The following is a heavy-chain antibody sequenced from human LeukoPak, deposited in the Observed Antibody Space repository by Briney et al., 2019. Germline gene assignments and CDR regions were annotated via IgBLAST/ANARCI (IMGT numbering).Heavy chain of an antibody. CDR1: GGSISSYY. CDR2: IYYSGST. CDR3: ARATVTTEAFDI. Sequence: PSETLFLTCTVSGGSISSYYWSWIRQPPGKGLEWIGYIYYSGSTNYNPSLKSRVTISVDTSKNQFSLKLSSVTAADTAVYYCARATVTTEAFDIWGQGTMVTVSS. D-gene: IGHD4-17*01. J-gene: IGHJ3*02. V-gene: IGHV4-59*08.